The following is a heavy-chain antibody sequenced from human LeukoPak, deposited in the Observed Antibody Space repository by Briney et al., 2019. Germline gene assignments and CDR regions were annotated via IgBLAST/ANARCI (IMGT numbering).Heavy chain of an antibody. CDR1: GFTFSSYE. CDR2: ISSSGSTI. CDR3: ARTHVPVRYCSGGSCYFGHYYYGMDV. J-gene: IGHJ6*02. V-gene: IGHV3-48*03. Sequence: PGGSLRLSCAASGFTFSSYEMNWVRQAPGKGLEWVSYISSSGSTIYYADSVKGRFTISRDNAKNSLYLQMNSLRAEDTAVYYCARTHVPVRYCSGGSCYFGHYYYGMDVWGQGTTVTVSS. D-gene: IGHD2-15*01.